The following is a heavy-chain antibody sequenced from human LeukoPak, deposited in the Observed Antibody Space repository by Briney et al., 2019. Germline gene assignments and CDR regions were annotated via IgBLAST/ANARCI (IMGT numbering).Heavy chain of an antibody. J-gene: IGHJ4*02. CDR1: GFTFSSYA. CDR3: AKLIAVAGTDDY. Sequence: GGSLRLSCAASGFTFSSYAMSWVRQAPGKGLEWVSAISGSGGSTYYADSVKGRFTISRDNSKNTLYPQVNSLRAEDTAIYYCAKLIAVAGTDDYWGQGTLVTVSS. D-gene: IGHD6-19*01. CDR2: ISGSGGST. V-gene: IGHV3-23*01.